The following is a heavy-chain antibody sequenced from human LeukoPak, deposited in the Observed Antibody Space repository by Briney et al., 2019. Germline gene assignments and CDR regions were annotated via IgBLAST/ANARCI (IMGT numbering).Heavy chain of an antibody. D-gene: IGHD4-17*01. CDR3: AKGYGASNYYYMDV. Sequence: GGSLRLSCAASGFTFSSYVMSWVRQAPGKGLKWVSGISDSGGRTYYADSVKGRFTISRDNSKNTLYLQMTSLRAEDTAVYYCAKGYGASNYYYMDVWGKGTTVTVSS. J-gene: IGHJ6*03. CDR1: GFTFSSYV. V-gene: IGHV3-23*01. CDR2: ISDSGGRT.